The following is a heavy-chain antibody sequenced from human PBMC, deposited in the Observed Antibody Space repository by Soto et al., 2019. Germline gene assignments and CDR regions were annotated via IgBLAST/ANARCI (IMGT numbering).Heavy chain of an antibody. V-gene: IGHV1-69*06. J-gene: IGHJ3*02. D-gene: IGHD2-8*01. Sequence: QVQLVQSGAEVKKPGSSVKVSCKASGGTSSSYAISWVRQAPGQGLEWMGGIIPIFGTANYAQKFQGRVTITADKSTSTAYMELSSLRSEDTAVYYCHFQPHGRMGAFDIWGQGTMVTVSS. CDR2: IIPIFGTA. CDR1: GGTSSSYA. CDR3: HFQPHGRMGAFDI.